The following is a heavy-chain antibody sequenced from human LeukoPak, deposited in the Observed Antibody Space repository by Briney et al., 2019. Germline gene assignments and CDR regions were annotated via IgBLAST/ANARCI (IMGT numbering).Heavy chain of an antibody. J-gene: IGHJ6*02. Sequence: ASVKVSCKASGYTSTGYYMHWVRQAPGQGLEWMGWINPNSGGTNYAQKFQGRVTMTRDTSISTAYMELSRLRSDDTAVYYCARDRPRRSIAVAGTGYYYYGMDVWGQGTTVTVSS. V-gene: IGHV1-2*02. D-gene: IGHD6-19*01. CDR3: ARDRPRRSIAVAGTGYYYYGMDV. CDR1: GYTSTGYY. CDR2: INPNSGGT.